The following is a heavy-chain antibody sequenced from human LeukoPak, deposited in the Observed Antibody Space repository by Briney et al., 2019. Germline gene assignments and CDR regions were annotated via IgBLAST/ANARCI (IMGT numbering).Heavy chain of an antibody. CDR1: GFTSSA. CDR2: ISFDGAYR. D-gene: IGHD3-10*01. Sequence: GGSLRLPCAASGFTSSAIHWVRQSPGKGLEWLAIISFDGAYRYYADSVKGRFTISRDISKNTFYLQMSSLTADDAALYYCAKDQQGGAGSGRFDYWGQGTLVTVSS. V-gene: IGHV3-30*04. CDR3: AKDQQGGAGSGRFDY. J-gene: IGHJ4*02.